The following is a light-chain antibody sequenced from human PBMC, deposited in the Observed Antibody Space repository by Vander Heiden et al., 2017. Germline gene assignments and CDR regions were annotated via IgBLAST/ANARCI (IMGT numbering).Light chain of an antibody. CDR2: WAS. CDR1: QSVLYSSNNKNY. CDR3: QQYETTPYT. J-gene: IGKJ2*01. V-gene: IGKV4-1*01. Sequence: DIVMTQSPDSLAVSLGERATINCKSSQSVLYSSNNKNYLAWYQQKPGQPPKLLIYWASTRESGVPDRFRGTASGTDFTLTISSLQAEDVAVYYCQQYETTPYTFGQGTKLEIK.